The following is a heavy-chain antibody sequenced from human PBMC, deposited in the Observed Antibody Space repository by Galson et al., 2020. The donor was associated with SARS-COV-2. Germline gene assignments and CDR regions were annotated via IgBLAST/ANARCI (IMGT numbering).Heavy chain of an antibody. V-gene: IGHV4-34*01. CDR3: ASWTAAGRLDY. CDR2: INSSGST. CDR1: GGSFSGYY. Sequence: SETLSLTCAVYGGSFSGYYWSWIRQPPGKGLEWIGEINSSGSTNYNPSLKSRVTISVDTSKNQFSLKLSSVTAADTAVYYCASWTAAGRLDYWGQGTLVTVAS. D-gene: IGHD6-13*01. J-gene: IGHJ4*02.